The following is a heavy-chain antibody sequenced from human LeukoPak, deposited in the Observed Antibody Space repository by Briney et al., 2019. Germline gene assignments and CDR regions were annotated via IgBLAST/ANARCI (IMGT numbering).Heavy chain of an antibody. CDR1: GFTFSSYS. D-gene: IGHD6-13*01. J-gene: IGHJ6*02. CDR2: ISSSSSYI. Sequence: PGGSLRLSCAASGFTFSSYSMNWVRQAPGKGLEWVSSISSSSSYIYYADSVKGRFTISRDNAKNSLYLQMNSLRAEDTAVYYCARDGGIAEPDGYYYGMDAWGQGTTVTVSS. CDR3: ARDGGIAEPDGYYYGMDA. V-gene: IGHV3-21*01.